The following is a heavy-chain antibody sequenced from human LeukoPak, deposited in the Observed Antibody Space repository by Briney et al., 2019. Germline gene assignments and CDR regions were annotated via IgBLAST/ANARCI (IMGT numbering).Heavy chain of an antibody. J-gene: IGHJ6*04. Sequence: SVKVSCKASGGTFSSYAISWVRQAPGQGLEWMGGIIPIFGTANYAQKFQGRVTITTDESTSTAYMELSSLRSEDTAVYYCARAPTYCSSTSCSQGMDVWGKGTTVTVSP. V-gene: IGHV1-69*05. CDR3: ARAPTYCSSTSCSQGMDV. D-gene: IGHD2-2*01. CDR1: GGTFSSYA. CDR2: IIPIFGTA.